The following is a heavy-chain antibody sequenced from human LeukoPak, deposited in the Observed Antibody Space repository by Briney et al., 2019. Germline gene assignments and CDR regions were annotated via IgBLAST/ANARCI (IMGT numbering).Heavy chain of an antibody. CDR2: IIPIFGTA. Sequence: GSSVKVSCKASGGTFSSYAISWVRQAPGQGLEWMGGIIPIFGTANYAQKFQGRVTITADESTSTAYMELSSLRAEDTAVYYCAKNGPIYFGGDCHPFDYWGQGTLVTGSS. CDR3: AKNGPIYFGGDCHPFDY. CDR1: GGTFSSYA. J-gene: IGHJ4*02. D-gene: IGHD2-21*02. V-gene: IGHV1-69*01.